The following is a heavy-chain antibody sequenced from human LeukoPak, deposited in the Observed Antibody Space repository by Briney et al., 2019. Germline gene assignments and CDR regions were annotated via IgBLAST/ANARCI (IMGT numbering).Heavy chain of an antibody. V-gene: IGHV3-23*01. CDR1: GFTFSSYW. Sequence: HAGGSLRLSCAASGFTFSSYWIHWVRQAPGKGLEWVSAISGSGGSTYYADSVKGRFTISRDNSKNTLYLQMNSLRAEDTAVYYCAKDARKLNPIVVVPAAIFGNWFDPWGQGTLVTVSS. CDR3: AKDARKLNPIVVVPAAIFGNWFDP. D-gene: IGHD2-2*01. CDR2: ISGSGGST. J-gene: IGHJ5*02.